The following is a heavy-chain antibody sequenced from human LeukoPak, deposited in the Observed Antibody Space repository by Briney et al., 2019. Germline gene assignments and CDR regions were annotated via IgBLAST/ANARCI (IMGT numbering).Heavy chain of an antibody. CDR2: IYYSGGT. V-gene: IGHV4-39*01. D-gene: IGHD5-18*01. CDR1: GGCISSSSYY. Sequence: PSETLSLTCTVSGGCISSSSYYWGWIRQPPGKGLEWIGSIYYSGGTYYNPSLKSRVTISVDTSKNQFSLKLSSVTAADTAVYYCARHPVEGRADTANWFDPWGQGTLVTVSS. J-gene: IGHJ5*02. CDR3: ARHPVEGRADTANWFDP.